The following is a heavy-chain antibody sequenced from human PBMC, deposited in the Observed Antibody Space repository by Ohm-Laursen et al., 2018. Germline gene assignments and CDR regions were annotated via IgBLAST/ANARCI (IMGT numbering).Heavy chain of an antibody. CDR3: TRDSHDYTNYNY. CDR2: IYPGGDT. Sequence: GSLRLSCTASGFTFTNYAMNWVRQAPGKGLEWVSVIYPGGDTYYADSVKGRFTISRDNSKNTLSLQMNSLRAEDTAVYYCTRDSHDYTNYNYWGQGTQVTVSS. D-gene: IGHD4-11*01. J-gene: IGHJ4*02. CDR1: GFTFTNYA. V-gene: IGHV3-53*01.